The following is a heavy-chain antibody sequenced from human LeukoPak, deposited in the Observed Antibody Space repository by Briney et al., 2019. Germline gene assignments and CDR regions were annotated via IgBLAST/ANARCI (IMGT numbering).Heavy chain of an antibody. CDR2: ISYDGSNK. CDR3: ARGDGWNYEAPMDV. J-gene: IGHJ6*02. CDR1: GFTFSSYG. D-gene: IGHD1-7*01. V-gene: IGHV3-30*03. Sequence: GGSLRLSCAASGFTFSSYGMHWVRQAPGKGLEWVAVISYDGSNKYYADSVKGRFTISRDNSKNTLYLQMNSLRAEDTAVYYCARGDGWNYEAPMDVWGQGTTVTVSS.